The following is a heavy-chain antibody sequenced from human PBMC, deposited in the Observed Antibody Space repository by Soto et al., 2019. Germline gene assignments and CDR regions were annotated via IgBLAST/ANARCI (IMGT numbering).Heavy chain of an antibody. J-gene: IGHJ4*02. Sequence: QVPGKGLEWMGRIDPSDSYTNYSPSFQGHVTISADKSISTAYLQWSSLKASDTAMYYCARLNGMLRPRYFDYWGQGTLVTVSS. CDR2: IDPSDSYT. V-gene: IGHV5-10-1*01. D-gene: IGHD3-10*02. CDR3: ARLNGMLRPRYFDY.